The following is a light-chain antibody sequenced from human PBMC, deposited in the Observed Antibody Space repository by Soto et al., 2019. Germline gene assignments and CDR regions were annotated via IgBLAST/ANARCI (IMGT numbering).Light chain of an antibody. CDR3: QQRSNWPLT. Sequence: VLTQSPATLSLSPGEGATLSCRASESVGSSLAWYQQKPGQAPRLLIYDVSNRATGIPDRFSGSGSGTHFTLSISSLAAEDFAVYYCQQRSNWPLTFGGGTKVDIK. J-gene: IGKJ4*01. CDR2: DVS. CDR1: ESVGSS. V-gene: IGKV3-11*01.